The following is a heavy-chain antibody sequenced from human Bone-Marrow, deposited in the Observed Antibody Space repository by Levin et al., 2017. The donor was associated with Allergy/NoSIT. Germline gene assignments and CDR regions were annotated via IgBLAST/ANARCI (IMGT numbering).Heavy chain of an antibody. V-gene: IGHV3-49*04. J-gene: IGHJ6*03. Sequence: PGGSLRLSCTASGFTFGDYAMSWVRQAPGKGLEWVGFIRSKAYGGTTEYAASVKGRFTISRDDSKSIAYLQMNSLKTEDTAVYYCTRVPDIVVVPAAPYYYDDYMDGWGKGTTVTVSS. CDR3: TRVPDIVVVPAAPYYYDDYMDG. CDR2: IRSKAYGGTT. CDR1: GFTFGDYA. D-gene: IGHD2-2*01.